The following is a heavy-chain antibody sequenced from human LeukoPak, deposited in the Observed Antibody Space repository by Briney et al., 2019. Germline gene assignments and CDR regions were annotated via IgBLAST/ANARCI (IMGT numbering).Heavy chain of an antibody. J-gene: IGHJ4*02. CDR2: IYSGGST. D-gene: IGHD3-22*01. CDR3: ARGGSYFDVSGYYFY. Sequence: GGSLRLSCAASGFTVGSNTMSWVRQAPGKGLEWVSIIYSGGSTSYADSVKGRFTISRDNSKNTLYLQMNSLRTEDTAVYYCARGGSYFDVSGYYFYWGQGTLVTVSS. CDR1: GFTVGSNT. V-gene: IGHV3-66*01.